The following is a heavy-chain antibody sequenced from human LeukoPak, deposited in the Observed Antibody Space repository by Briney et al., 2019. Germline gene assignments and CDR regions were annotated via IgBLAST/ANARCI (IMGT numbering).Heavy chain of an antibody. D-gene: IGHD3-10*01. CDR1: GFTFSSYS. V-gene: IGHV3-48*01. CDR3: AKDDYYGSGSSDY. Sequence: AGSLRLSCAASGFTFSSYSMNWVRQAPGKGLEWVSYISSSSTIYYADSVKGRFTISRDNSKNTLYLQMNSLRAEDTAVYYCAKDDYYGSGSSDYWGQGTLVTVSS. J-gene: IGHJ4*02. CDR2: ISSSSTI.